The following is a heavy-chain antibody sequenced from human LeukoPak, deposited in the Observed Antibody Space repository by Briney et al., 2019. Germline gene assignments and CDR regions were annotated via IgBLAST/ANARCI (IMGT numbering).Heavy chain of an antibody. CDR2: IYYSGST. D-gene: IGHD5-12*01. V-gene: IGHV4-59*08. J-gene: IGHJ4*02. CDR1: GGSISSYY. CDR3: ASHSGYVPI. Sequence: SETLSLTCTVSGGSISSYYWIWIRQPPGKGLEWIGYIYYSGSTNYNPSLKSRVTISVDTSKNQFSLKLSSVTAADTAVYYCASHSGYVPIWGQGTLVTVSS.